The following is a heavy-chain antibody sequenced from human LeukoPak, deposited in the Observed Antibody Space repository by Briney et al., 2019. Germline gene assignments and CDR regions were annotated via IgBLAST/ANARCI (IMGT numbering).Heavy chain of an antibody. CDR1: GVIFSDYW. J-gene: IGHJ4*02. CDR2: INSDGSST. Sequence: GGSLRLSCAASGVIFSDYWMHWVRQTPGKGLVWVSRINSDGSSTSDADSVKGRFTISRDNAKNTLYLQMNSLRAEDTAVYYCAREGYSYGSGFDDILTGYYNYWGQGTLVTVSS. D-gene: IGHD3-9*01. CDR3: AREGYSYGSGFDDILTGYYNY. V-gene: IGHV3-74*01.